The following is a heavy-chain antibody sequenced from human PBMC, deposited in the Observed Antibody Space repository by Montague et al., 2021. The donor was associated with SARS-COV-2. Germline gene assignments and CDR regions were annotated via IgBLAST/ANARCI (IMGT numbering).Heavy chain of an antibody. CDR3: ARGQRGFPF. CDR2: IFYSGTT. J-gene: IGHJ4*02. D-gene: IGHD5-12*01. V-gene: IGHV4-59*01. CDR1: GESMGNYY. Sequence: SETLSLTCSVSGESMGNYYWSWIRQPPGQEPEAIGYIFYSGTTGYNHTLRSRVSISIDMSNYQFSLQLTSLTSADTAVYYCARGQRGFPFWGQGKLVTVSS.